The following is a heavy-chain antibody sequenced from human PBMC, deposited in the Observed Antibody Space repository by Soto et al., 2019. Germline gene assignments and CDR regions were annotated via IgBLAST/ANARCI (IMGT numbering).Heavy chain of an antibody. CDR1: SGSISSSNW. CDR3: ARTPDYGDYLFDY. V-gene: IGHV4-4*02. J-gene: IGHJ4*02. D-gene: IGHD4-17*01. Sequence: KSSETLSLTCAVSSGSISSSNWWSWVRQPPGKGLEWIGEIYHSGSTNYNPSLKSRVTISVDKSKNQFSLKLSSVTAADTAVYYCARTPDYGDYLFDYWGQGTLVTVSS. CDR2: IYHSGST.